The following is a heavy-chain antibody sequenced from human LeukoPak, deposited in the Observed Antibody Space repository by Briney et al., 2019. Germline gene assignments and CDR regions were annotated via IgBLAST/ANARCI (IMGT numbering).Heavy chain of an antibody. D-gene: IGHD4-11*01. J-gene: IGHJ4*02. Sequence: GGSLRLSCAASEFSFSDFWMGWVRQAPGKGLEWVANINQGGSETYYVDSVKGRFTISRDNAKKSLFLQMNSLRAEDTAVYYCTKGRSNHYWGQGSLVTVS. CDR1: EFSFSDFW. V-gene: IGHV3-7*01. CDR2: INQGGSET. CDR3: TKGRSNHY.